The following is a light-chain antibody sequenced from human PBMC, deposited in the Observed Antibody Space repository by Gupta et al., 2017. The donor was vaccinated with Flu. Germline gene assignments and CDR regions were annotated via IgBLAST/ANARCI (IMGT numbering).Light chain of an antibody. Sequence: SSELTQPPSVSVSPGQTASITCSGDKLGDKYACWYQQKPGQSPLLVIYQDSKRPSGIPERFSGSNSGNTATLTISGTQAMDEADYYCQAWDSSTGVFGTGTKVTVL. CDR2: QDS. CDR3: QAWDSSTGV. V-gene: IGLV3-1*01. CDR1: KLGDKY. J-gene: IGLJ1*01.